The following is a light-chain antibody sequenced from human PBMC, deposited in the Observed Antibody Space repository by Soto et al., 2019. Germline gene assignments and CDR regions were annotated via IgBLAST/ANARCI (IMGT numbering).Light chain of an antibody. J-gene: IGKJ1*01. CDR1: QSISSW. CDR2: KAS. Sequence: DIQMTQSPSTLSASVGDRVTITCRASQSISSWSAWYQQKPGKAPKLLIYKASSLESGVPSRFSGSGSGTEFTLTISSLQPDDFATYYCQQYKSYSVWTFGQGTKVEIK. CDR3: QQYKSYSVWT. V-gene: IGKV1-5*03.